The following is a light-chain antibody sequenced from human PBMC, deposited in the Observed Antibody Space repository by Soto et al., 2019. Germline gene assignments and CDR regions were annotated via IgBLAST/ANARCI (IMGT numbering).Light chain of an antibody. CDR3: QQRSNWPPPIT. Sequence: VMTQSPGTLSLSLGDSATLSCRDSQSVSIHLAWYQQKPGKAPRLLIYDASNRATGIPARFRGSGSGTDFTLNISSLEPEDFAVYYCQQRSNWPPPITXGQGTRLEI. J-gene: IGKJ5*01. CDR1: QSVSIH. CDR2: DAS. V-gene: IGKV3-11*01.